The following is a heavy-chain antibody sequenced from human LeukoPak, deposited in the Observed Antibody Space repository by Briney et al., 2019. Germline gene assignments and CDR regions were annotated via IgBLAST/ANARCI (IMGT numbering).Heavy chain of an antibody. CDR2: IYYSGST. J-gene: IGHJ6*02. CDR3: GRHGYSYGYIFYYGMDV. CDR1: GGPISSSSYY. Sequence: PSETLSLTCTVSGGPISSSSYYWGWIRQPPGKGLEWIGSIYYSGSTYYNPSLKSRVTISVDTSKNQFSLKLSSVTAADTAVYYCGRHGYSYGYIFYYGMDVWGQGTTVTVSS. D-gene: IGHD5-18*01. V-gene: IGHV4-39*01.